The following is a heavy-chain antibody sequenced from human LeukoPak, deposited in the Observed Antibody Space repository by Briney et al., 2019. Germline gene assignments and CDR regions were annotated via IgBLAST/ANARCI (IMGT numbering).Heavy chain of an antibody. CDR2: ITAHVDSP. D-gene: IGHD2-21*02. J-gene: IGHJ4*02. Sequence: GGSLRLSCAPSGLPFAYYAMHWVRPAPGKGLEWVSLITAHVDSPYYAASVKGRLTISREKSKNSLSLQMNSLRTEDTALYYCAKDIEAGTAGFSFDYWGQGTLVAVSS. V-gene: IGHV3-43*02. CDR3: AKDIEAGTAGFSFDY. CDR1: GLPFAYYA.